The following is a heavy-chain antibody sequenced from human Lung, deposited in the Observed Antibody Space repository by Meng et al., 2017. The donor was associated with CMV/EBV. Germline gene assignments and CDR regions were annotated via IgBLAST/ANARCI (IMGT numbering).Heavy chain of an antibody. D-gene: IGHD2-21*02. CDR1: GFTFSSYW. V-gene: IGHV3-7*01. J-gene: IGHJ4*02. Sequence: GGSLRLSCAASGFTFSSYWMTWVRQAPGKGLEWVANIKQDGSEKYYVESVKGRFTISRDNAKNSLYLQMNSLRVEDTAMYYCARDTAPNDYWGQGTLVTVSS. CDR3: ARDTAPNDY. CDR2: IKQDGSEK.